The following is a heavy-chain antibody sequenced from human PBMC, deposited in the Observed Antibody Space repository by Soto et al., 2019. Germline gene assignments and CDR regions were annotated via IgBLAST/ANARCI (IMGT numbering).Heavy chain of an antibody. J-gene: IGHJ4*02. CDR3: ASVNYYDSSGYPSSLDY. D-gene: IGHD3-22*01. V-gene: IGHV5-10-1*01. Sequence: GESLKISCKGSGYSFTSYWISWVRQMPGKGLEWMGRIDPSDSYTNYSPSFQGHVTISADKSISTAYLQWSSLKASDTAMYYCASVNYYDSSGYPSSLDYWGQGTLVTVSS. CDR1: GYSFTSYW. CDR2: IDPSDSYT.